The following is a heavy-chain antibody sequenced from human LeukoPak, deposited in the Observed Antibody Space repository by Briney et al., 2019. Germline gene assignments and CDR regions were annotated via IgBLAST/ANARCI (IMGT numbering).Heavy chain of an antibody. V-gene: IGHV3-30-3*01. CDR3: ARDGGSAAYDFDY. D-gene: IGHD2-2*01. CDR2: ISYDGGNK. Sequence: GGSLRLSCAASGFTFSSYAMHWVRQAPGKGLEWVAVISYDGGNKYYADSVKGRFTISRDNSKNTLYLQMNSLRAEDTAVYYCARDGGSAAYDFDYWGQGTLVTVSS. CDR1: GFTFSSYA. J-gene: IGHJ4*02.